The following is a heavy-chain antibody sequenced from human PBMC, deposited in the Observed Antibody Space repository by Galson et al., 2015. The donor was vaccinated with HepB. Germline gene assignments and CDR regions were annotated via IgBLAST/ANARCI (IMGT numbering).Heavy chain of an antibody. D-gene: IGHD3-22*01. CDR3: ARAIRNHYYDGNGYPDY. CDR1: GFTFSDYY. J-gene: IGHJ4*02. Sequence: SLRLSCAASGFTFSDYYMSWIRQAPGKGLEWVSYISTSTTYTSYADSVKGRFTISRDNAKNSLYLQMNSLRAEDMAVYYCARAIRNHYYDGNGYPDYWGQGTLVTVSS. CDR2: ISTSTTYT. V-gene: IGHV3-11*03.